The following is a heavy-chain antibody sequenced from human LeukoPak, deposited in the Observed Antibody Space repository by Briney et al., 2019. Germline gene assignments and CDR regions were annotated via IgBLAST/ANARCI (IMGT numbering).Heavy chain of an antibody. CDR3: ARPYGAKGY. D-gene: IGHD4-23*01. J-gene: IGHJ4*02. CDR2: ISSSGGII. Sequence: QSGGSLRLSCAASGFTFGSYEMNWVRQAPGKGLEWVSYISSSGGIIYYADSVKGRFTISRDNAKNSLYLQMSSLRAEDTAVYYCARPYGAKGYWGQGTLVTVSS. CDR1: GFTFGSYE. V-gene: IGHV3-48*03.